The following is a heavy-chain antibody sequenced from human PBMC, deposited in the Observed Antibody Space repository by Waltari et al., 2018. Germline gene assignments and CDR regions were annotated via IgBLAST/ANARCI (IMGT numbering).Heavy chain of an antibody. CDR3: ARGKSSYYDSSGLGAIDY. J-gene: IGHJ4*02. CDR2: MNPNSGNT. D-gene: IGHD3-22*01. CDR1: GYTFTSYD. Sequence: QVPLVQSRAEVKKPGASVNVSCKASGYTFTSYDINWVRQANDNRIEGMGWMNPNSGNTGYAQKFQGRVTMTRNTSISTAYMELSSLRSEDTAVYYCARGKSSYYDSSGLGAIDYWGQGTLVTVSS. V-gene: IGHV1-8*01.